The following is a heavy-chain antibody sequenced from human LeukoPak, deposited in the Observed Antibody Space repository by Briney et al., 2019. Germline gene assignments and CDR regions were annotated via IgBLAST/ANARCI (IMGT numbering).Heavy chain of an antibody. CDR3: AREIVAVAATGEFDY. CDR2: IIPIFGTA. CDR1: GYTFTSYA. D-gene: IGHD6-19*01. V-gene: IGHV1-69*05. Sequence: VASVKVSCKTSGYTFTSYAISWVRQAPGQGLEWMGGIIPIFGTANYAQKFQGRVTITTDESTSTAYMELSSLRSEDTAVYYCAREIVAVAATGEFDYWGQGTLVTVSS. J-gene: IGHJ4*02.